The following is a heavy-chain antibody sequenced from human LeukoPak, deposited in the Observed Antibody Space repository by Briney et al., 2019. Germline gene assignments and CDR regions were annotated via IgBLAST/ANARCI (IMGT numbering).Heavy chain of an antibody. CDR2: IYWDDDK. CDR1: GFSIGSTGVG. V-gene: IGHV2-5*02. Sequence: SGPTLVKPSQTLTLTCAFSGFSIGSTGVGVGWIRQPPGKALEWLAVIYWDDDKHYSPSLRNRLTITKDTSKNQVVLTMTNMDPVDTATYYCAHRLLGTSFDPWGQGALVTVSS. J-gene: IGHJ5*02. CDR3: AHRLLGTSFDP.